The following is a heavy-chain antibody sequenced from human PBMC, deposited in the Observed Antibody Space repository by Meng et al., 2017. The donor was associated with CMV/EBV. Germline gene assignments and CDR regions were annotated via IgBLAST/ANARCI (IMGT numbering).Heavy chain of an antibody. CDR2: IYTSGST. CDR1: GGSISSYY. V-gene: IGHV4-4*07. CDR3: ARGGLYYYDSSGHFDY. Sequence: QVQPHEAVPGLVKPSETLSLTGPVPGGSISSYYWSWIRQPAGKGLGWIGRIYTSGSTNYNPSLKSRVTMSVDTSKNQFSLKLSSVTAADTAVYYCARGGLYYYDSSGHFDYWGQGTLVTVSS. D-gene: IGHD3-22*01. J-gene: IGHJ4*02.